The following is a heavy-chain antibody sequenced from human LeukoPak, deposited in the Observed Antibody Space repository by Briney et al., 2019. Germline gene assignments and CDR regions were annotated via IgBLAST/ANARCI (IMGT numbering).Heavy chain of an antibody. V-gene: IGHV1-2*04. D-gene: IGHD3-22*01. J-gene: IGHJ4*02. Sequence: ASVKVSCKASGYTFTGYYMHWVRQAPGQGLEWMGWINPNSGGTNYAQKFQGWVTMTRDTSISTAYMELSRLRSDDTAVYYCARSLNIGLKGLYYFAYGGKETLVPV. CDR3: ARSLNIGLKGLYYFAY. CDR2: INPNSGGT. CDR1: GYTFTGYY.